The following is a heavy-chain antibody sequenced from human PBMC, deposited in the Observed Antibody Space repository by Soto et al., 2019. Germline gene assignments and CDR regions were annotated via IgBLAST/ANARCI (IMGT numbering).Heavy chain of an antibody. CDR1: GFTFSSYA. CDR2: ISGSGGST. D-gene: IGHD5-18*01. V-gene: IGHV3-23*01. J-gene: IGHJ5*02. CDR3: AKEERGYSYGYPYNWFDP. Sequence: EVQLLESGGGLVQPGGSLRLSCAASGFTFSSYAMSWVRQAPGKGLEWVSAISGSGGSTYYADSVKGRFTISRDNSKNTLYLQMNSLRAEDTAVYYCAKEERGYSYGYPYNWFDPWGQGTLVTVSS.